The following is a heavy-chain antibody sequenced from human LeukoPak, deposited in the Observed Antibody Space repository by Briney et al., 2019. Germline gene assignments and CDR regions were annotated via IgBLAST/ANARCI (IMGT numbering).Heavy chain of an antibody. CDR2: IDHSGST. D-gene: IGHD4-17*01. J-gene: IGHJ4*02. V-gene: IGHV4-34*01. CDR3: ARHHYGDYFPVDY. Sequence: SETLSLTCAVYGGSFSGYYWSWIRQPPGKGLEWIGEIDHSGSTNYNPSLKSRVTISVDTSKNQFSLKLGSVTGADTAVYYCARHHYGDYFPVDYWGQGTLVTVSS. CDR1: GGSFSGYY.